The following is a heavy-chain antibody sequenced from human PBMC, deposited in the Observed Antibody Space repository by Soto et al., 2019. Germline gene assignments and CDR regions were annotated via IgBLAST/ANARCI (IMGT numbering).Heavy chain of an antibody. J-gene: IGHJ6*02. D-gene: IGHD3-10*01. CDR3: ARRGLSSYYYGMDV. CDR2: ISAYNGNT. V-gene: IGHV1-18*01. Sequence: QVQLVQSGAEVKNPGASGKVSCKAPGYTFTTYVISWCGKAPGQGLEWMGWISAYNGNTNYAQKLQGRVTMTTDTSTSTAYMELRSLRSDDTAVYYCARRGLSSYYYGMDVWGQGTTVTVSS. CDR1: GYTFTTYV.